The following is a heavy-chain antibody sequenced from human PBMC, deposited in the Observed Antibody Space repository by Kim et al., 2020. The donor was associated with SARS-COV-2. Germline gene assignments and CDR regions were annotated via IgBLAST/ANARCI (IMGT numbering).Heavy chain of an antibody. Sequence: SETLSLTCTVSGGSISSYYWSWIRQPAGKGLEWIGRIYTSGSTNYNPSLKSRVTMSVDTSKNQFSLKLSSVTAADTAVYYCARVIDNWNQNWFDPWGQGTLVTVSS. J-gene: IGHJ5*02. D-gene: IGHD1-20*01. CDR1: GGSISSYY. CDR2: IYTSGST. V-gene: IGHV4-4*07. CDR3: ARVIDNWNQNWFDP.